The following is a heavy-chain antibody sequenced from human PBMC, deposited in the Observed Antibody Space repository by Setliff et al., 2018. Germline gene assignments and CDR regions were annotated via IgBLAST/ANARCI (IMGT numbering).Heavy chain of an antibody. J-gene: IGHJ6*03. CDR1: GGSISNTYYY. CDR2: IYTSWST. V-gene: IGHV4-61*09. Sequence: PSETLSLTCTGSGGSISNTYYYWSWIRQPAGQGLEWIGQIYTSWSTNYNPSLKSRVTISVDTSKNQFSLKLSSVTAADTAVYYCARMSGFLYIDVCGKGTTVTVSS. CDR3: ARMSGFLYIDV. D-gene: IGHD3-3*01.